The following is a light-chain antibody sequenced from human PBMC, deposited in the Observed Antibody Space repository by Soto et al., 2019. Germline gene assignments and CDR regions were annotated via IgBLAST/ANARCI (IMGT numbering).Light chain of an antibody. V-gene: IGKV1-5*01. CDR3: QKFSSYPLT. CDR1: QSISGW. J-gene: IGKJ5*01. CDR2: DAS. Sequence: DIQMTQSPSTLSASVVDRVSITCRASQSISGWLAWYQQKPGQAPRLLIYDASSRATGIPDRFSGGGSGTDFTLTISRLEPEDFAVYYCQKFSSYPLTFGQGTRLEIK.